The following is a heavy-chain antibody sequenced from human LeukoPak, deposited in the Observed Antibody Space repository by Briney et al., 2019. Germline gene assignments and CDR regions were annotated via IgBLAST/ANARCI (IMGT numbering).Heavy chain of an antibody. CDR2: ISGSGGST. CDR3: AARAKAVAGTGYY. Sequence: GGYLRLSCAASGFTFSSYAMSWVRQAPGKGLEWVSAISGSGGSTYYADSVKGRFTISRDNSKNTVYLQMNSLRAEDTAVYYRAARAKAVAGTGYYWGQGTLVTVSS. J-gene: IGHJ4*02. D-gene: IGHD6-19*01. CDR1: GFTFSSYA. V-gene: IGHV3-23*01.